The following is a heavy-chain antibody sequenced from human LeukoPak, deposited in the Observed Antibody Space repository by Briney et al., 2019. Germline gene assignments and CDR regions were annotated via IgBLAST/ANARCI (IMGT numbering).Heavy chain of an antibody. J-gene: IGHJ4*02. D-gene: IGHD3-10*01. CDR2: INPNSGGT. V-gene: IGHV1-2*02. CDR1: GYTFTGYY. CDR3: ARDQAGVMIWDY. Sequence: ASVKVSCKASGYTFTGYYMHWVRQAPGQGLEWMGWINPNSGGTNYAQKFQGRVTMTRDTSISTAYMELSRLRSDDTAVYYCARDQAGVMIWDYWGQGTLVTVSS.